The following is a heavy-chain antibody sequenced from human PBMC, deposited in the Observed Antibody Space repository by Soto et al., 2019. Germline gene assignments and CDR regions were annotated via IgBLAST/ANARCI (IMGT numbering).Heavy chain of an antibody. V-gene: IGHV1-18*01. CDR1: GYTSSTYG. CDR3: ARDWRGAEGFDP. J-gene: IGHJ5*02. Sequence: QVQLVQSGTEVKKPGASVRVSCKAAGYTSSTYGFGWVRQAPGQGLEWMGWIGAYNGDTNYAQNFQGRVTMTTDTSTTTSYMELRRLTFDDTAVYFCARDWRGAEGFDPWGQGTLVIVSS. CDR2: IGAYNGDT. D-gene: IGHD3-3*01.